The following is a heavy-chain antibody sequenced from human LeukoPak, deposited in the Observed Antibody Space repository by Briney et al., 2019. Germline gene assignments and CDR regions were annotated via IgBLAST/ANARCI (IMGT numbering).Heavy chain of an antibody. V-gene: IGHV1-46*01. CDR2: INPSGGST. CDR3: ARNGGEDTAMVTHVSSNYYFDY. CDR1: GYTFTSYY. Sequence: ASVKVSCKASGYTFTSYYMHWVRQAPGQGLEWMGIINPSGGSTSYAQKFQGRVTMTRDTSTSTVYMELSSLRSEDTAVYYCARNGGEDTAMVTHVSSNYYFDYWGQGTLVTVSS. J-gene: IGHJ4*02. D-gene: IGHD5-18*01.